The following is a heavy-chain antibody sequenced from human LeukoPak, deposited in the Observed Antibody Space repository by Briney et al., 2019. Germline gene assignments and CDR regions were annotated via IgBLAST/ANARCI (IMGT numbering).Heavy chain of an antibody. CDR1: GGSISSYY. CDR2: IYYSGST. J-gene: IGHJ4*02. D-gene: IGHD5-18*01. V-gene: IGHV4-59*08. Sequence: PSETLSLTCTVSGGSISSYYWSWIRQPPGRGLEWIGYIYYSGSTNYNPSLKSRVTISVDTSKNQFSLKLSSVTAADTAVYYCAGLNVGGGYSYGYRFLDYWGQGTLVTVSS. CDR3: AGLNVGGGYSYGYRFLDY.